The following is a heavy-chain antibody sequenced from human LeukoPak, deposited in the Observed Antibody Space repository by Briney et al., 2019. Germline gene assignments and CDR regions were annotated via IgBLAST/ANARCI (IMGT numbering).Heavy chain of an antibody. D-gene: IGHD1-26*01. CDR2: ISGSVGST. Sequence: PGGSLRLSCAASGFTFSSYAMSWVRQAPGKGLEWDSAISGSVGSTYYADSVKGRFTISRDNSKNTLYLQMNSLIAEDTAVYYCAKDRVGPFDYWGQGTLVTVSS. CDR3: AKDRVGPFDY. V-gene: IGHV3-23*01. J-gene: IGHJ4*02. CDR1: GFTFSSYA.